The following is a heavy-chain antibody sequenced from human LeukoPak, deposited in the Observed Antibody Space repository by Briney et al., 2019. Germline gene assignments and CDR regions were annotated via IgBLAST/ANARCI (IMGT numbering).Heavy chain of an antibody. Sequence: GGSLRLSCAASGFTFSSYAMHWVRQAPGKGLEWVAVISYDGSNKYYADSVKGRFTISRDNSKNTLYLQMNSLRAEDTAVYYCARLVYGSLPSYYFDYWGQGTLVTVSS. CDR2: ISYDGSNK. CDR3: ARLVYGSLPSYYFDY. J-gene: IGHJ4*02. D-gene: IGHD1-26*01. V-gene: IGHV3-30-3*01. CDR1: GFTFSSYA.